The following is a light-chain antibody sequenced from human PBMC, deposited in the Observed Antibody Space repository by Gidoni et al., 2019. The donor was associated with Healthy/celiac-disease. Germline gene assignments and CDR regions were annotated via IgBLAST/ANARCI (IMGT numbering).Light chain of an antibody. Sequence: QSALPPPASVSGSPGQSITISCTGTSSDVGSYNLVSWYQQHPGKAPTLIIYEVSKRPSGVSNRFSGSKSGNTASMTISGLQAEDEADYYCCSYAGSSTLVFGGGTKLTVL. CDR3: CSYAGSSTLV. CDR1: SSDVGSYNL. V-gene: IGLV2-23*02. CDR2: EVS. J-gene: IGLJ2*01.